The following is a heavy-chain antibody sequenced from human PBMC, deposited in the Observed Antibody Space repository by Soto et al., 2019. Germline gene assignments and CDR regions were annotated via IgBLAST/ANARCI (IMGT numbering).Heavy chain of an antibody. D-gene: IGHD6-13*01. CDR3: ASSNMAAAGFYYYGMDV. CDR1: GDSISSYY. Sequence: SETLSLTCTVSGDSISSYYWSWIRQPPGKGLEWIGYIYYSGSTNYNPSLKSRVTISVDTSKNQFSLNLSSVTAADTAVYYCASSNMAAAGFYYYGMDVWGRGTTVTVS. V-gene: IGHV4-59*01. J-gene: IGHJ6*02. CDR2: IYYSGST.